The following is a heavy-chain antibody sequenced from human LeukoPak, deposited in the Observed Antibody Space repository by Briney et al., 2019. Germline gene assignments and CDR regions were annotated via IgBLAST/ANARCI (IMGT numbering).Heavy chain of an antibody. CDR2: ITTSSSYT. CDR3: ARVRDGYNDAYDI. Sequence: GGSLRLSCEASGFSFSSYNMDWVRQTPGKGLEWISSITTSSSYTFYADSVKGRFTISRDNARNSLYLQMNSLTAEDTAVYYCARVRDGYNDAYDIWGQGTMVTVPS. CDR1: GFSFSSYN. D-gene: IGHD5-24*01. J-gene: IGHJ3*02. V-gene: IGHV3-21*01.